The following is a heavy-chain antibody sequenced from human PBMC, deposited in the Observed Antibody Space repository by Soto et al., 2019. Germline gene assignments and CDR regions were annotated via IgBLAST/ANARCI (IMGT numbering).Heavy chain of an antibody. V-gene: IGHV3-74*02. CDR3: ARGIRGHYAFDV. Sequence: EVQLEESGGDLVQPGGSLRLSCAASGITFSSYWMHWVRQAPGKGLVWVSRVKTDGSTYYADSVKGRFTIFRDNAKNTLYLQMNSLTVEDTAVYYCARGIRGHYAFDVWGQGPMVTVSS. J-gene: IGHJ3*01. CDR2: VKTDGST. CDR1: GITFSSYW. D-gene: IGHD5-12*01.